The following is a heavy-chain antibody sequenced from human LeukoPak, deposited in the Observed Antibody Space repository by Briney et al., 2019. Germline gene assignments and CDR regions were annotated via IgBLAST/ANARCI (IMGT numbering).Heavy chain of an antibody. V-gene: IGHV3-66*01. CDR2: IYSGGST. Sequence: GGSLRLSCAASGFTVSSNYMSWVRQAPGKGLEWVSVIYSGGSTYYADSVKGRFTISRDNAKNSLYLQMNSLRAEDTAVYYCARGYDFWSGYPLRYWGQGTLVTVSS. J-gene: IGHJ4*02. CDR1: GFTVSSNY. CDR3: ARGYDFWSGYPLRY. D-gene: IGHD3-3*01.